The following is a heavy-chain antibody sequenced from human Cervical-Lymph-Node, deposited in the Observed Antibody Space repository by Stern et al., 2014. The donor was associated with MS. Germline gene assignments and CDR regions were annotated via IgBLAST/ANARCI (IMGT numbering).Heavy chain of an antibody. Sequence: EVPLVESGGGLVKPAESLRLSCDASGFTFSHYSITWVRQAPGQGLERISSISNNSTHTYYADSVERRFTISRDSAKDSVSLHMVILRAEDTAVYYCARARVGDYARSPHLDSWGQGTLVTVSS. CDR3: ARARVGDYARSPHLDS. D-gene: IGHD4-17*01. CDR2: ISNNSTHT. V-gene: IGHV3-21*01. CDR1: GFTFSHYS. J-gene: IGHJ4*02.